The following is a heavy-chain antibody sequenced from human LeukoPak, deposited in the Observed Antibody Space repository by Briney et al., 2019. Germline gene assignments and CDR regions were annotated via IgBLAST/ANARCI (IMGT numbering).Heavy chain of an antibody. CDR2: IRYDGSNK. CDR3: AKGTLLKGTVDY. CDR1: GFTFSSYG. V-gene: IGHV3-30*02. J-gene: IGHJ4*02. Sequence: SGGSLRLSCAASGFTFSSYGMHWVRQAPGKGLEWVAFIRYDGSNKYYADSVKGRFTISRDNSKNTLYLQMNSLRAEDTAVYYCAKGTLLKGTVDYWGQGTLVTVSS. D-gene: IGHD1-1*01.